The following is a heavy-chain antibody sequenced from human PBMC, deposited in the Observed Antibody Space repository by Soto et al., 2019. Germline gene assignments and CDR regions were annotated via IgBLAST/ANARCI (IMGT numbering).Heavy chain of an antibody. CDR3: ARVYLGILAADSPVGPRDWYDP. J-gene: IGHJ5*02. CDR1: GGSISSGGYY. V-gene: IGHV4-31*03. Sequence: PSETLSLTCTVSGGSISSGGYYWSWIRQHPGKGLEWIGYIYYSGSTYYNPSLKSRVTISVDTSKNQFSLKLSSVTAADTAVYYCARVYLGILAADSPVGPRDWYDPWGRGTLVTVSA. D-gene: IGHD6-13*01. CDR2: IYYSGST.